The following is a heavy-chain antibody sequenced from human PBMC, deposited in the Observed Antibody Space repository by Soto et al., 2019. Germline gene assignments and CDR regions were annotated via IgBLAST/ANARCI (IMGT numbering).Heavy chain of an antibody. D-gene: IGHD3-10*01. Sequence: SETLSLTCTVSGGSISSSSYYWGWIRQPPGKGLEWIGSIYYSGSTYYNPSLKSRVTISVDTSKNQFSLKLSSVTAADTAVYYCARHLGRYGSGSYLSGWGIDYWGQGTLVTVSS. CDR1: GGSISSSSYY. V-gene: IGHV4-39*01. CDR3: ARHLGRYGSGSYLSGWGIDY. CDR2: IYYSGST. J-gene: IGHJ4*02.